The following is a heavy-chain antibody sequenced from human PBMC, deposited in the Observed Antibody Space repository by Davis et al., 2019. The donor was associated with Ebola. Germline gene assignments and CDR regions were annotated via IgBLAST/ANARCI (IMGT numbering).Heavy chain of an antibody. CDR1: GFIVSQNY. Sequence: GESLKISCEVSGFIVSQNYMSWVRQAPGKGLEWVSIIYGGGTTDYTDSVKGRFTISRGNSKNIVYLQMNSLRVDDTAVYYCVRSLNPTGLEFWGQGSLVTVSS. D-gene: IGHD1-14*01. V-gene: IGHV3-53*01. CDR3: VRSLNPTGLEF. CDR2: IYGGGTT. J-gene: IGHJ4*02.